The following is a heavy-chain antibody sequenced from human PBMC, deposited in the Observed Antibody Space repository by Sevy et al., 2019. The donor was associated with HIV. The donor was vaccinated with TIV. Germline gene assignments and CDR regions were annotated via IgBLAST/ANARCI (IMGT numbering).Heavy chain of an antibody. J-gene: IGHJ4*02. CDR1: GGSIASSTYY. Sequence: SETLSLTCTVSGGSIASSTYYWAWIRQPPGKGLEWIGSIYHTGKTYYSPSLESRLTISADTSKDQFSLRLTSVAAADTAVYYCARQSQRGKVAVPAQAHCFDYWGQGTLVTVSS. D-gene: IGHD2-21*02. V-gene: IGHV4-39*01. CDR2: IYHTGKT. CDR3: ARQSQRGKVAVPAQAHCFDY.